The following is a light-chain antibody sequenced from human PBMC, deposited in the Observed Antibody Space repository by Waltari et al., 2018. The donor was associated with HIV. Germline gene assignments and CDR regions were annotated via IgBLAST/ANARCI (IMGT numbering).Light chain of an antibody. CDR3: QQFNTLPLT. CDR1: QDISND. V-gene: IGKV1-33*01. CDR2: DVS. Sequence: DIQMTQSPSSLSASVGDRVTITCQASQDISNDLNWYQQRPGKAPKRLIYDVSNLEKGVPSRFSGSGSGTDFTLTISSLQPEDIATYYCQQFNTLPLTFGGGTKVEIK. J-gene: IGKJ4*01.